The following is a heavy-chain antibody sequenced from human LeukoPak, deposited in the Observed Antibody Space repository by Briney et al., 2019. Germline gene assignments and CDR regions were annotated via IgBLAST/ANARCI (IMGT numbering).Heavy chain of an antibody. J-gene: IGHJ4*02. V-gene: IGHV3-30*02. CDR2: IRSDGSVK. CDR1: GFTFSGYG. Sequence: GGSLRLSCAASGFTFSGYGIHWVRQAPGKGLEWVAFIRSDGSVKYYADSVRGRFTISRDNSKNTLYLQMNSLRAEDTAVYYCAKDEAAAGVDFDYWGQGTLVTVYS. CDR3: AKDEAAAGVDFDY. D-gene: IGHD6-13*01.